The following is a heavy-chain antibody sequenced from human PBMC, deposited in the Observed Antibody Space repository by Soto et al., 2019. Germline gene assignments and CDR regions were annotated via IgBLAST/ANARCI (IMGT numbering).Heavy chain of an antibody. D-gene: IGHD4-17*01. Sequence: GGSLRLSCAAPGSIFSGYGRHWVRQFPGKGLAWVAVIWFDGSEIYYVDSVKGRFTISRDNAKNSLYLQMNSLRAEDTAVYYCARDTVTTDYWGQGTLVTVSS. CDR3: ARDTVTTDY. CDR2: IWFDGSEI. CDR1: GSIFSGYG. V-gene: IGHV3-33*01. J-gene: IGHJ4*02.